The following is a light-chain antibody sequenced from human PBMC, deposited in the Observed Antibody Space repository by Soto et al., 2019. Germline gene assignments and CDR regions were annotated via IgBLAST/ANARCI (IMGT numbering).Light chain of an antibody. Sequence: EIVLTQSPGTLSLSPGERATLSCRASQTFSNSFLSWFQQIPVQAPRLLIYGASMRATGIPDRFSGSGSGTDFTLTISRLEPEDFAVYCCQQCGSSSTFGQGTRLEIK. V-gene: IGKV3-20*01. J-gene: IGKJ5*01. CDR1: QTFSNSF. CDR2: GAS. CDR3: QQCGSSST.